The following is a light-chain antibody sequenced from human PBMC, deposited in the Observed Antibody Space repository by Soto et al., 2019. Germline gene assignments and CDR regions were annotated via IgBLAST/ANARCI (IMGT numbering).Light chain of an antibody. CDR2: DAS. V-gene: IGKV1-5*01. Sequence: DIQMTQSPSSLSASVGDRVTITCRASQSISSWLAWYQQKPGKAPNLLIYDASNLESGVPSRFSRSGSGTEFTLTISSLQPDDFATYYCQQYNSYQWTFGQGTKVDIK. CDR3: QQYNSYQWT. CDR1: QSISSW. J-gene: IGKJ1*01.